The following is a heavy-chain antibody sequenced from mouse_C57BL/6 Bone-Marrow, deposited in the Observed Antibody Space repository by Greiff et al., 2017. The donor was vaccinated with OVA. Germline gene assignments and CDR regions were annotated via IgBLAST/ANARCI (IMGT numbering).Heavy chain of an antibody. J-gene: IGHJ3*01. CDR2: IYPRSGNT. Sequence: VQLQQSGAELARPGASVKLSCKASGYTFTSYGISWVKQRTGQGLEWIGEIYPRSGNTYYNEKFKGKATLTADKSSSTAYMELRSLTAEDSAVYVCARWDDGSSPFAYWGQGTLVTVSA. CDR3: ARWDDGSSPFAY. CDR1: GYTFTSYG. D-gene: IGHD1-1*01. V-gene: IGHV1-81*01.